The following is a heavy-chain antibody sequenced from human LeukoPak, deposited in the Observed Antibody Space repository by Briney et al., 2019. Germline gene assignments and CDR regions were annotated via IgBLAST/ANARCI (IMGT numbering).Heavy chain of an antibody. CDR2: IKSDGKT. CDR3: ARAPSEVGGYYPEYFRH. D-gene: IGHD3-22*01. V-gene: IGHV3-74*01. CDR1: GFTFSRYW. Sequence: GGSLRLSCEASGFTFSRYWMHWARQAPGKGLVWVSRIKSDGKTNYADSVKGRFTISRDNAKNTVSLQMDSLRAEDTGVYYCARAPSEVGGYYPEYFRHWGQGTLVTVSS. J-gene: IGHJ1*01.